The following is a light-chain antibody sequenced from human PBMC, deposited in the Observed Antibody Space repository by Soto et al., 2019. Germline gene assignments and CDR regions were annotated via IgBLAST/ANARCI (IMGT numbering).Light chain of an antibody. CDR2: SAS. CDR3: QQYGSSPLT. CDR1: ESVSSSY. Sequence: EIVLTQSPGTLSLSPGERASLSCRASESVSSSYLAWYQQKPGQAPRLLIYSASSRATGIPYRFSGSGSGTDFTLTIGSLAPEDFAVYYCQQYGSSPLTFGQGTKVELK. J-gene: IGKJ1*01. V-gene: IGKV3-20*01.